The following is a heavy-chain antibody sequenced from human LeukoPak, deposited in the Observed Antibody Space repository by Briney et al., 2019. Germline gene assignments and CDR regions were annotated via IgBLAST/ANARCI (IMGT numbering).Heavy chain of an antibody. J-gene: IGHJ4*02. CDR2: VSGSGRGENT. V-gene: IGHV3-23*01. CDR1: GFTFSSSA. Sequence: GGSLRLSCAASGFTFSSSAMSWVRQAPGKGLEWVSNVSGSGRGENTYYADSVKGRFTISRDNSENTLYLQMNSLRAEDTALYYCSNGRTSSGTLQHDYWGQGTLVTVSS. CDR3: SNGRTSSGTLQHDY. D-gene: IGHD6-19*01.